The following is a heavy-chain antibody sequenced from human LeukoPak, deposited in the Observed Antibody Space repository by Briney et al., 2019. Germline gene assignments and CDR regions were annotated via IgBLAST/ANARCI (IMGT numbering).Heavy chain of an antibody. CDR3: ATHVRGTGTTRWFDP. CDR1: GGSISSYY. V-gene: IGHV4-59*01. CDR2: ISYIGST. Sequence: SETLSLTCTVSGGSISSYYWSWIRQPPGKGLEWIGYISYIGSTNYNPSLKSRVTISVDTSKNQFSLKLNSVTAADTAVYYCATHVRGTGTTRWFDPWGQGTLVTVSS. J-gene: IGHJ5*02. D-gene: IGHD1-14*01.